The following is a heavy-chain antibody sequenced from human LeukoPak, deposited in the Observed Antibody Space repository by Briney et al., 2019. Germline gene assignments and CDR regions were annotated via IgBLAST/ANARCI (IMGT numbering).Heavy chain of an antibody. Sequence: PETLSLTCTVSGGSISDYSWSWIRQPPGKGLEWIGYIYYSGSTNYNPPLKSRVTISVDTSKNQFSLKLSSVTAADTAVYYCARARRGNFDYWGQGTLVTVSS. V-gene: IGHV4-59*01. D-gene: IGHD3-16*01. J-gene: IGHJ4*02. CDR2: IYYSGST. CDR3: ARARRGNFDY. CDR1: GGSISDYS.